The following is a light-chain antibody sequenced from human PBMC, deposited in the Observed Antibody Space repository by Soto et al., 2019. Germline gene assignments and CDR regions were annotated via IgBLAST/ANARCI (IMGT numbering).Light chain of an antibody. V-gene: IGKV3-15*01. CDR3: QQYNKWPLT. CDR2: GAS. J-gene: IGKJ4*01. CDR1: QSVSSN. Sequence: EIVMTQSPATLSVSPGERATLSCRASQSVSSNLAWYQQKPGQAPRLLIYGASTRATGIPARFSGSWSGTEFSLTISSLQSEDFAVYYCQQYNKWPLTFGGGTKVEIK.